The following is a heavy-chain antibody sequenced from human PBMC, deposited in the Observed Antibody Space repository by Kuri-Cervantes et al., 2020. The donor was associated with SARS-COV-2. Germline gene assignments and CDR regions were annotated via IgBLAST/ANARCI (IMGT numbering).Heavy chain of an antibody. Sequence: ASVKVSCKASGYNFNISGIHWVRQAPGQGLEWMGWISGYNGNTNYAQNFQGRVTMTTDTSTSTAYMEPRSLRTDDPAVYYCVRDGTVSLFDYWGQGTLVTVSS. CDR3: VRDGTVSLFDY. D-gene: IGHD1-1*01. CDR1: GYNFNISG. CDR2: ISGYNGNT. J-gene: IGHJ4*02. V-gene: IGHV1-18*04.